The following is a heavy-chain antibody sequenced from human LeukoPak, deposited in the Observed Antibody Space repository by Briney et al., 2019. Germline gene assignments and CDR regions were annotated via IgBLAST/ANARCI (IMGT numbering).Heavy chain of an antibody. V-gene: IGHV1-69*06. CDR2: IIPIFGTA. CDR3: ARVETGDYGRFDP. Sequence: GASVKVSCKASGGTFSSYAISWVRQAPGQGLEWMGGIIPIFGTANYAQKFQGRVTITADKSTSTAYMELSSLRSEDTAVYYCARVETGDYGRFDPWGQGTLVTVSS. J-gene: IGHJ5*02. D-gene: IGHD4-17*01. CDR1: GGTFSSYA.